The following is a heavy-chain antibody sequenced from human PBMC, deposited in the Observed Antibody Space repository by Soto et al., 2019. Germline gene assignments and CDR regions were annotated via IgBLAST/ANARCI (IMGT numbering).Heavy chain of an antibody. D-gene: IGHD3-3*01. CDR2: IYPADSDT. Sequence: GESLKISCKGSGYSFTNSWIGWVRQMPGKGLEWMGIIYPADSDTRYSPSFQGHVTISADKSITTAYLQWSSLKASDTAMYYCARFTISGVVAYAMDVWGQGTTVTVSS. CDR3: ARFTISGVVAYAMDV. CDR1: GYSFTNSW. J-gene: IGHJ6*02. V-gene: IGHV5-51*03.